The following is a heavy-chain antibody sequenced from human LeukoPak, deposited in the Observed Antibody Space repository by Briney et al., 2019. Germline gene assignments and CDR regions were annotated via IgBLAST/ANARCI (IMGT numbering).Heavy chain of an antibody. CDR3: ARRAPDYNKAFDI. Sequence: GESLKISCEGSGYSYTNYWIGWVCQMPGKGLEWMGIIYPGNSDTRYSPSFQGQFTFSADKSTGTAYLQWSSLKASDTAIYYCARRAPDYNKAFDIWGQGTVVSVSS. J-gene: IGHJ3*02. CDR1: GYSYTNYW. CDR2: IYPGNSDT. V-gene: IGHV5-51*01. D-gene: IGHD4-11*01.